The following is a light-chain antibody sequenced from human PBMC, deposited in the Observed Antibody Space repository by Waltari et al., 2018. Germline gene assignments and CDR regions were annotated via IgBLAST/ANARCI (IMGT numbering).Light chain of an antibody. CDR1: QSVGTW. CDR2: MAS. CDR3: QQYSSFST. V-gene: IGKV1-5*03. Sequence: DIQMTQSPSTLSASVGDRVTISCRASQSVGTWLAWYQQKPGKAPKRLIYMASSLESGVPSRFSGSGSGTEFTLTICSLPPDDFATYSCQQYSSFSTFGQGTKVDI. J-gene: IGKJ2*01.